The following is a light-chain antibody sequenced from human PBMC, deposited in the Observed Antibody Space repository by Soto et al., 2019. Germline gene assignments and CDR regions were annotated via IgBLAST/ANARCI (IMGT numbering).Light chain of an antibody. CDR3: QEYESSRT. J-gene: IGKJ1*01. Sequence: EIVLTQSPVTLSLSPGERATLSCRASQSVGGSSLAWYQQKPGKAPRLLIYGASSRATGTPDRFSGSGSGTEFTLTISRLEPEDSAVYYCQEYESSRTFGQGTKVDIK. CDR1: QSVGGSS. CDR2: GAS. V-gene: IGKV3-20*01.